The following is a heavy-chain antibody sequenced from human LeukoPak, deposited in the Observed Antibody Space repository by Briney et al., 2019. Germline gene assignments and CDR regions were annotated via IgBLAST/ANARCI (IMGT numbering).Heavy chain of an antibody. V-gene: IGHV3-7*01. CDR2: IKEDKSTK. J-gene: IGHJ4*02. Sequence: PGGSRRLSCAASGFIFTDHWMSWVRQAPGKGLEWVANIKEDKSTKFYADSVRGRFTISRDNAKSSVYLQMNNLRVEDTALYYCARAVDVADYWGRGTLVTVSS. CDR3: ARAVDVADY. D-gene: IGHD3-16*01. CDR1: GFIFTDHW.